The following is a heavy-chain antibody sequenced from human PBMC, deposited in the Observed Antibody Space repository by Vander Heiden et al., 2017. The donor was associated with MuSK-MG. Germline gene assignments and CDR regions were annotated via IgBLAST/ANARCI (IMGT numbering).Heavy chain of an antibody. J-gene: IGHJ3*02. CDR2: INWNGGST. CDR1: GFTFDDYG. D-gene: IGHD2-15*01. V-gene: IGHV3-20*01. CDR3: ARERCSGGSGPRALDAFDI. Sequence: EVQLVESGGGVVRAGGSLGLRCAASGFTFDDYGRSWVRQAPGKGLEWVSGINWNGGSTGYADSVKGRCTISRDNAKNSLYLQMNSLRAEDTALYHCARERCSGGSGPRALDAFDIWGQGTMVTVSS.